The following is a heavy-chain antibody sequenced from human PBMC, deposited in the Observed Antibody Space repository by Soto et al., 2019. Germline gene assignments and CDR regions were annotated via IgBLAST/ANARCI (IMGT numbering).Heavy chain of an antibody. V-gene: IGHV3-23*01. J-gene: IGHJ1*01. CDR3: VKDDGGYPSTAPH. D-gene: IGHD3-22*01. Sequence: EVQLLESGGGLVQPGGSLRLSCAASGITISNYPMSWVRQAPGKGLDWVSGISGSGDRTYYADSAKGRFTISKVISKYSLSLQLASLGVEDTAVYFCVKDDGGYPSTAPHWGQGTLVTVSS. CDR2: ISGSGDRT. CDR1: GITISNYP.